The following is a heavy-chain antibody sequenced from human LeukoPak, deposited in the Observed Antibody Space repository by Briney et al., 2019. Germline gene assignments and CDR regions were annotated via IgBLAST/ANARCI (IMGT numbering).Heavy chain of an antibody. CDR3: ARGDGDYGGLGY. J-gene: IGHJ4*02. CDR1: GGSFSGYY. V-gene: IGHV4-34*01. Sequence: SETLSLTCAVYGGSFSGYYWSWIRQPPGKGLEWIGEINHSGSTYYNPSLKSRVTISVDRSKNQFSLKLSSVTAADTAVYYCARGDGDYGGLGYWGQGTLVTVSS. D-gene: IGHD4-17*01. CDR2: INHSGST.